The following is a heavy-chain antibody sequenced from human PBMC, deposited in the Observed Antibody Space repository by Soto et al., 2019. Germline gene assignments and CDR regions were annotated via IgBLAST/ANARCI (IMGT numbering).Heavy chain of an antibody. CDR1: GFTFSSYS. V-gene: IGHV3-48*04. CDR2: ISKSRSTI. D-gene: IGHD3-3*01. J-gene: IGHJ5*02. CDR3: ARDVPRVDFWSGYTSDSNWFDP. Sequence: GSLRLSCAASGFTFSSYSMNWVRQAPGKGLEWVSNISKSRSTIYYVDSVKGRFTISRDNAKNSLYLQMNSLRAEDTAVYYCARDVPRVDFWSGYTSDSNWFDPWGQGTLVTVSS.